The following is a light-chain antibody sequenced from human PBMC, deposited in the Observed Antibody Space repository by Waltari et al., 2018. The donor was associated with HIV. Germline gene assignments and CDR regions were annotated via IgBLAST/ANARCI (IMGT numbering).Light chain of an antibody. CDR2: ESN. CDR1: SGSIASNY. Sequence: NFMLTQPHSVSESPGKTVTISCSGSSGSIASNYVQWYQLRPGSAPTTVIYESNQRPSGVPDPFSISTESSFNTAARTISGLKTEDEADYYCKTYDSNKDDGVYDGGTRQTVL. V-gene: IGLV6-57*02. CDR3: KTYDSNKDDGV. J-gene: IGLJ3*02.